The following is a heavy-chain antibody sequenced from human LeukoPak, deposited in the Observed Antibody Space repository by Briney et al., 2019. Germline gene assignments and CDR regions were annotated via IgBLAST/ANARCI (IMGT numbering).Heavy chain of an antibody. CDR3: ARGGYSYGYYYHMDV. J-gene: IGHJ6*03. CDR2: ISGSGGST. CDR1: GFTFSSYG. D-gene: IGHD5-18*01. Sequence: GGSLRLSCAASGFTFSSYGMSWVRQAPGKGLEWVSAISGSGGSTYYADSVKGRFTISRDNSKNTLYLQMNSLRAEDTAVYYCARGGYSYGYYYHMDVWGKGTTVTISS. V-gene: IGHV3-23*01.